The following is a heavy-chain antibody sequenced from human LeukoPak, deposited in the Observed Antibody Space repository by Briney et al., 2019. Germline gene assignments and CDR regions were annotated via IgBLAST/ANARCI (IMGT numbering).Heavy chain of an antibody. CDR3: FREGGD. CDR1: GFSFSTQR. J-gene: IGHJ4*02. D-gene: IGHD3-10*01. Sequence: PGGSLRLSCAASGFSFSTQRMHWVRQAPGKGLVWVSHINIDERITGYADSAKGRFTISRDNAKNTLYLQMNSLRAEDTAIYYCFREGGDWGQGTPVTVSS. V-gene: IGHV3-74*01. CDR2: INIDERIT.